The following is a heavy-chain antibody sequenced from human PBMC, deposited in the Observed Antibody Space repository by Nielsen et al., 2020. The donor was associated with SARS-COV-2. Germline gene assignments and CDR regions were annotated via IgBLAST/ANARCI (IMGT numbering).Heavy chain of an antibody. CDR1: GFTFSSYG. V-gene: IGHV3-30*18. J-gene: IGHJ4*02. CDR3: AKVGGAAAGTWSGHFDY. CDR2: ISYDGSNK. Sequence: GGSLTLSCAASGFTFSSYGMHWVRQAPGKGLEWVAVISYDGSNKYYADSVKGRFTISRDNSKNTLYLQMNSLRAEDTAVYYCAKVGGAAAGTWSGHFDYWGQGTLVTVSS. D-gene: IGHD6-13*01.